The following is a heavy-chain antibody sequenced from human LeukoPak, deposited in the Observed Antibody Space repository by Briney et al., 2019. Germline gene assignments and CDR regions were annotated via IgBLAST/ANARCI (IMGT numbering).Heavy chain of an antibody. V-gene: IGHV4-34*01. CDR3: ARGAVAATRNWFDP. CDR1: GGSFSGYY. J-gene: IGHJ5*02. Sequence: SETLSLTCAVYGGSFSGYYWSWIRQPPGEGLEWIGEINHSGSTNYNPSLKSRVTISVDTSKNQFSLKLSSVTAADTAVYYCARGAVAATRNWFDPWGQGTLVTVSS. D-gene: IGHD2-15*01. CDR2: INHSGST.